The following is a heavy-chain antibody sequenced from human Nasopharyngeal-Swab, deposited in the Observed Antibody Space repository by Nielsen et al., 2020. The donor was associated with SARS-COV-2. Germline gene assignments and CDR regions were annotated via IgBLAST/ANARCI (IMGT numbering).Heavy chain of an antibody. D-gene: IGHD2-8*02. V-gene: IGHV3-64*02. J-gene: IGHJ4*02. CDR3: ARGTPGIPGVDY. CDR2: VSGEGVTT. Sequence: WIRQPPGKGLEYLSAVSGEGVTTHYADSLKGRFTISRDNSKNTVYLQLGSLTAEDMAVYFCARGTPGIPGVDYWGQGTLVTVSS.